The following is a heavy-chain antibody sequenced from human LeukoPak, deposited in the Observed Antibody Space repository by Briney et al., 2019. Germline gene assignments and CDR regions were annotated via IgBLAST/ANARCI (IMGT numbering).Heavy chain of an antibody. D-gene: IGHD4-11*01. V-gene: IGHV1-2*02. Sequence: ASVKVSCKASGYTFTGYYLYWVRQAPGQGLEWMGWINPNSGGTNFAQKFQGRVTMTRDTSISTVYMELSRLRSDDTAVYYCARAGPTWTTILNAFDIWGQGTMVTVSS. CDR2: INPNSGGT. CDR1: GYTFTGYY. CDR3: ARAGPTWTTILNAFDI. J-gene: IGHJ3*02.